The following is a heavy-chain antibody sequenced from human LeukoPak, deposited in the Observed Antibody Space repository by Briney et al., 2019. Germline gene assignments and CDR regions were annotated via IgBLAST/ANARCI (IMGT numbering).Heavy chain of an antibody. J-gene: IGHJ6*03. CDR3: TRVMVVTAISASYYMDV. Sequence: GGSLRLSCAASGFTFSGSAMHWVRQASGKGLEWVGRIRSKANSYATAYAASVKGRFTISRDDSKNTAYLQMNSLKTEDTAVYYCTRVMVVTAISASYYMDVWGKGTTVTVSS. CDR2: IRSKANSYAT. D-gene: IGHD2-21*02. V-gene: IGHV3-73*01. CDR1: GFTFSGSA.